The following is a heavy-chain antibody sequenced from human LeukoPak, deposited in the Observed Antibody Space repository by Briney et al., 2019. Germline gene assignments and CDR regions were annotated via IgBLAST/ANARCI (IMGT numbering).Heavy chain of an antibody. CDR2: INPNSGGT. D-gene: IGHD5-18*01. J-gene: IGHJ4*02. V-gene: IGHV1-2*02. CDR1: GYTFIDYY. CDR3: ARDFIRGSSFAYRLLES. Sequence: ASVKVSCKTSGYTFIDYYVHWVRKAPAQGLEWLGWINPNSGGTSNAQMLQGRVTLTRDTSINTAYMELRRLTSDDTAVYYCARDFIRGSSFAYRLLESWGQGTLVIVSS.